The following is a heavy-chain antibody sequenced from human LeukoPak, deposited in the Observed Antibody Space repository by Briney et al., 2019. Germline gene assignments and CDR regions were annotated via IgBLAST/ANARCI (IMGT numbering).Heavy chain of an antibody. CDR1: GFTFSDYY. D-gene: IGHD1-26*01. V-gene: IGHV3-23*01. CDR3: AKLWRGSHPRYFDH. CDR2: ITDSGGTT. J-gene: IGHJ4*02. Sequence: PGGSLRLSCAASGFTFSDYYMSWIRQAPGKGLEWVSTITDSGGTTFYADSVKGRFTISRDNFKNTVYLQMNSLRAEDTAVYYCAKLWRGSHPRYFDHWGQGTLVTVSS.